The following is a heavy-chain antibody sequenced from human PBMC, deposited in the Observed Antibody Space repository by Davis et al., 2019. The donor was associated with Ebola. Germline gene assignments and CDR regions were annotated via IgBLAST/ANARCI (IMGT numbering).Heavy chain of an antibody. Sequence: MPGGSLRLSCTVSGGSITSYQWNWVRQSPGKGLEWLGSIHSSGTTNYNPSLKSRVTILMDTSQNQFSLRLNSVTPADTAVYYCAKDNPLRWFGPWGQGTLVTVSS. CDR1: GGSITSYQ. D-gene: IGHD1-14*01. CDR3: AKDNPLRWFGP. CDR2: IHSSGTT. V-gene: IGHV4-59*01. J-gene: IGHJ5*02.